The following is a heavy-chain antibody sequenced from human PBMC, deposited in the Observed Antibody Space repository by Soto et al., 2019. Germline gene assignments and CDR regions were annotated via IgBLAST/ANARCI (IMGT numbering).Heavy chain of an antibody. Sequence: GASVKVSCKPSGYTFNNYGVTWVRQAPGQGLEWVGWISAYNGHTNYAQNLQGRVTMTTDTSTSTAYMELRSLRSDDTAVYYCARDSPVDYGSGVYFDLWGQGTLVTVSS. CDR2: ISAYNGHT. J-gene: IGHJ4*02. CDR3: ARDSPVDYGSGVYFDL. V-gene: IGHV1-18*01. CDR1: GYTFNNYG. D-gene: IGHD3-10*01.